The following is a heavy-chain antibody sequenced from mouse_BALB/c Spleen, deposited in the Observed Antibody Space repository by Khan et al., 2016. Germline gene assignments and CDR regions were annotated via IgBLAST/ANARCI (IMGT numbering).Heavy chain of an antibody. CDR3: ARGITTAPYAMDY. J-gene: IGHJ4*01. CDR1: GDSITSGY. Sequence: EVQLVETGPSLVKPSQTLSLTCSVTGDSITSGYWNWIRKFPGNKLEYMWYISYSGSTYYNPSLKSRISITRDTSKNQYYLQLNSVTTEDTATYYCARGITTAPYAMDYWGQGTSDTVSS. V-gene: IGHV3-8*02. D-gene: IGHD1-2*01. CDR2: ISYSGST.